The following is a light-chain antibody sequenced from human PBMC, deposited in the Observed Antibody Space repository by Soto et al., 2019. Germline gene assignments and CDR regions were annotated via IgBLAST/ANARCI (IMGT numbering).Light chain of an antibody. Sequence: DIQMTQSPSSLSASVGDRVTITCRASQNISSWLAWYQQKPGKAPKVLIYDVSKLETGVPSRFSGSGSGTEFTLTIRRLHHDDFANYYCQQYNTYWTFGQGTKVDIK. J-gene: IGKJ1*01. CDR1: QNISSW. CDR3: QQYNTYWT. V-gene: IGKV1-5*01. CDR2: DVS.